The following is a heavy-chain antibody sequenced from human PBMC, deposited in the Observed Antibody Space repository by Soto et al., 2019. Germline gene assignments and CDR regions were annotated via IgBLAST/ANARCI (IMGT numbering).Heavy chain of an antibody. CDR3: ASDLYSGTSDY. CDR1: GYTFDDYA. CDR2: IGWNNGSM. V-gene: IGHV3-9*01. J-gene: IGHJ4*02. Sequence: PGGSLRLSCAASGYTFDDYAMHWVRQAPGKGLEWVAGIGWNNGSMGYAASVKGRFTISRDNAKNSLYLQMNSLGVDDTALYYCASDLYSGTSDYRGQGTLVTVSS. D-gene: IGHD1-26*01.